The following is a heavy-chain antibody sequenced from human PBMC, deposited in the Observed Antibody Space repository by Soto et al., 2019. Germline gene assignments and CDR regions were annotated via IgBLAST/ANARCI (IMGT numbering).Heavy chain of an antibody. J-gene: IGHJ4*02. CDR3: TTDLYATIVVSTSSPRY. CDR1: GFTFSNAW. V-gene: IGHV3-15*07. CDR2: IKSKTNGGTT. D-gene: IGHD2-8*01. Sequence: SGGSLRLSCAASGFTFSNAWMNWVRQAPGMGLEWVGRIKSKTNGGTTDYAAPVKGRFTISRDDSKNTLYLQLNSLNTEDTAFYYCTTDLYATIVVSTSSPRYWGQGTLVTVSS.